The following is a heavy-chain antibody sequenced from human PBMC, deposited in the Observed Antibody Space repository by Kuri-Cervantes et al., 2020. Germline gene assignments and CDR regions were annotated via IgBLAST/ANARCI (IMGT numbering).Heavy chain of an antibody. CDR2: IYHSGST. V-gene: IGHV4-4*02. D-gene: IGHD2-15*01. CDR1: GGSISSSNW. J-gene: IGHJ3*02. CDR3: ARLGYCSGGSCQNEAFDI. Sequence: SETLSLTCAVSGGSISSSNWWSWVRQPPGKGLEWIGEIYHSGSTNYNPSLKSRVTISVDKSKNQFSLKLSSVTAADTAVYYCARLGYCSGGSCQNEAFDIWGQGTTVTVSS.